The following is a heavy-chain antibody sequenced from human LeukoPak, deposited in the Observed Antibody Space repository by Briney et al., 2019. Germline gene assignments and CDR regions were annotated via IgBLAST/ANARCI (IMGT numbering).Heavy chain of an antibody. J-gene: IGHJ4*02. Sequence: ASVKVSCKASGYTFTSYGISWVRQAPGQGLEWMGWISVYNGNTNYAQKFQNRVTMTTDTSTSTAYMELRSLRSDDAAVYYCASERSEGPSGPLDYWGQGTLVTVSS. CDR3: ASERSEGPSGPLDY. V-gene: IGHV1-18*01. D-gene: IGHD1-26*01. CDR2: ISVYNGNT. CDR1: GYTFTSYG.